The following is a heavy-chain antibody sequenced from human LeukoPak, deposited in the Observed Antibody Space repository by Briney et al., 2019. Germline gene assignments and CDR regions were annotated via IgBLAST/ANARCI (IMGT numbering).Heavy chain of an antibody. CDR2: FDPEDGET. Sequence: GASVKVSCKVSGYTLTELSMHWVRQAPGKGLEWMGGFDPEDGETIYAQKFQGRVTMTEDTSTDTAYMELSSLRSEDTAVYYCATDSGYATRTHYYYYYGMDVWGQGTTVTVSS. CDR3: ATDSGYATRTHYYYYYGMDV. D-gene: IGHD5-12*01. CDR1: GYTLTELS. J-gene: IGHJ6*02. V-gene: IGHV1-24*01.